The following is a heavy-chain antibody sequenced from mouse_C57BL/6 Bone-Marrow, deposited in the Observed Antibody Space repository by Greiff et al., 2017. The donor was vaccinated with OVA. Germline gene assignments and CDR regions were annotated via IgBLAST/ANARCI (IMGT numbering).Heavy chain of an antibody. V-gene: IGHV1-82*01. Sequence: QVQLKESGPELVKPGASVKISCKASGYAFSSSWMNWVKQRPGKGLEWIGRIYPGDGDTNYNGKFKGKATLTADKSSSTAYMQLSSLTSEDSAVYFCARAPDSWYFDVWGTGTTVTVSS. CDR2: IYPGDGDT. CDR1: GYAFSSSW. J-gene: IGHJ1*03. CDR3: ARAPDSWYFDV.